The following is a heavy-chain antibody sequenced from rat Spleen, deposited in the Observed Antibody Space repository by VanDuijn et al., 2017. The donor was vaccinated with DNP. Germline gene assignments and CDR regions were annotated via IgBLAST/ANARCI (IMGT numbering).Heavy chain of an antibody. CDR2: INTDGGST. D-gene: IGHD1-11*01. CDR1: GLTFSDHN. V-gene: IGHV5-58*01. Sequence: EVQLVESGGGLVQPGRSLKLSCAVSGLTFSDHNMAWVRQAPGKGLEWVSSINTDGGSTYYPDSVKGRFTVSRDNAANTVYLQMNSLRSEDTATYYCAKDKKGGYVMDAWGQGASVTVSS. J-gene: IGHJ4*01. CDR3: AKDKKGGYVMDA.